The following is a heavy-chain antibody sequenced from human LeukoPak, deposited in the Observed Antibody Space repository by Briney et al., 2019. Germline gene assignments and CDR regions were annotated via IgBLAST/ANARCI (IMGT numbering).Heavy chain of an antibody. CDR2: IYYSGNT. Sequence: PSETLSLTCTVSGGSVSRSSYYWGWIRQPPGKGLEWIGSIYYSGNTYYNPSLKSRVTISVDTSKNQFSLKLSSVTAADTAVYYCGRVASAQTTVSEYYVDHWGQGTLVTVSS. D-gene: IGHD4-17*01. CDR3: GRVASAQTTVSEYYVDH. CDR1: GGSVSRSSYY. V-gene: IGHV4-39*07. J-gene: IGHJ4*02.